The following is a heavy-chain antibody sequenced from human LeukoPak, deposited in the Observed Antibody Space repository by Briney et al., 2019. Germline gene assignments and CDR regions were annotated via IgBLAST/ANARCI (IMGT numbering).Heavy chain of an antibody. V-gene: IGHV3-21*01. CDR3: ARDSTNWFFDL. J-gene: IGHJ2*01. Sequence: PGGSLRLSCAASGFTPSSYSMNWVRQAPGKGLEWVSCIGCRSSSICYADSVKGRFTISRDNAKSSLYLQMNNLRAEDTAVYYCARDSTNWFFDLWGRGTLVTVSS. CDR1: GFTPSSYS. CDR2: IGCRSSSI.